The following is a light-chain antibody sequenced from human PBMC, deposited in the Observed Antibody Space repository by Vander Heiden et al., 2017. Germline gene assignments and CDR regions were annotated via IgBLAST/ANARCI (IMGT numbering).Light chain of an antibody. V-gene: IGKV3-15*01. J-gene: IGKJ1*01. CDR3: QQYYNDWPRT. CDR1: QSISSK. Sequence: EIMMTQSPATLSVSPGERATLSCRASQSISSKLSWYQQKPGRAPRLLNYGASTRVTGVSARFSGSGSGTEFPLTISNLQSEDFAVYFCQQYYNDWPRTFGQGTEVEIK. CDR2: GAS.